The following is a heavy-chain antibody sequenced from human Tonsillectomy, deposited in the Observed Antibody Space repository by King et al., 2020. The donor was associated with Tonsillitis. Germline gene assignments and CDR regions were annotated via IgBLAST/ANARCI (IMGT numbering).Heavy chain of an antibody. V-gene: IGHV3-30*18. CDR1: VFTFSNYC. D-gene: IGHD3-3*01. Sequence: VQLVESGGGGFQPGRALRISCAASVFTFSNYCMHCVRQAPGKWLDMVAVISYDVTNKYNAESVKGRFTISRDNSKNTLSLQMNSLRAEDTAVYYCAKMGDFWSGYSDYWGQGTQVTVSS. CDR2: ISYDVTNK. CDR3: AKMGDFWSGYSDY. J-gene: IGHJ4*02.